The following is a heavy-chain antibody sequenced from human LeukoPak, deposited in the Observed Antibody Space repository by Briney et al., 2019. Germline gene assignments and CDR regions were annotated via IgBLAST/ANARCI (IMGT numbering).Heavy chain of an antibody. CDR3: AKGFEAQYYDFWSGYDY. CDR1: GFTFSSYA. J-gene: IGHJ4*02. CDR2: ISGSGGST. V-gene: IGHV3-23*01. D-gene: IGHD3-3*01. Sequence: GGSLRLSCTASGFTFSSYAMSWVRQAPGKGLEWVSAISGSGGSTYYADSVKGRFTISRDNSKNTLYLQMNSLGAEDTAVYYCAKGFEAQYYDFWSGYDYWGQGTLVTVSS.